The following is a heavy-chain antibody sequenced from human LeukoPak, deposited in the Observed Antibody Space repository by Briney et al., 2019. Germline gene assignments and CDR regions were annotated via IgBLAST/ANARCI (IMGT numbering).Heavy chain of an antibody. Sequence: GASVKVSCKASGYTFTGYYMHWVRQAPGQGLEWMGWINPNSGGTNYAQKFQGRVTMTRDTSISTAYMELSRLRSDDTAVYYCARDYRRLTTTVVKTGYYFDYWGQGTLVTVSS. D-gene: IGHD4-23*01. CDR3: ARDYRRLTTTVVKTGYYFDY. V-gene: IGHV1-2*02. J-gene: IGHJ4*02. CDR2: INPNSGGT. CDR1: GYTFTGYY.